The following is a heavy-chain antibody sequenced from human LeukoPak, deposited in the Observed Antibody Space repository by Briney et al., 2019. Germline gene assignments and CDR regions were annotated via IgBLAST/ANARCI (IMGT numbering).Heavy chain of an antibody. CDR2: INPNSGGT. D-gene: IGHD2-21*02. Sequence: ASVKVSCKASGYTFTGYYMHWVRQAPGQGLEWMGRINPNSGGTNYAQKFQGRVTMTRDTSISTAYMELSRLRSDDTAVYYCARAINHCGGDCPNNWFDPWGQGTLVTVSS. V-gene: IGHV1-2*06. CDR3: ARAINHCGGDCPNNWFDP. CDR1: GYTFTGYY. J-gene: IGHJ5*02.